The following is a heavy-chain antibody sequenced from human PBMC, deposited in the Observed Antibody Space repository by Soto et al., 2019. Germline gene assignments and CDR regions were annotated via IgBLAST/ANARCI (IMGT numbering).Heavy chain of an antibody. D-gene: IGHD3-10*01. V-gene: IGHV3-30*03. CDR2: ISYDGSNK. Sequence: QVQLVESGGGVVQPGRSLRLSCAASGFTFSSSGMHWVRLAPGKGLAWVAAISYDGSNKYYADSVKGRFTISRDSSKNTLSLQMNSLRTEDTAMYYCARSGEQQLTRWGFDHWGQGTLVTVSS. CDR1: GFTFSSSG. CDR3: ARSGEQQLTRWGFDH. J-gene: IGHJ4*02.